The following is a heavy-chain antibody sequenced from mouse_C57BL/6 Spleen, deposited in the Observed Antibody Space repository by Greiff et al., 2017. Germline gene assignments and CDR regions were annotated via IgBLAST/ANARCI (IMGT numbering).Heavy chain of an antibody. CDR3: ARGDYDAAWFAY. D-gene: IGHD2-4*01. CDR1: GYSITSGYD. CDR2: ISYSGST. J-gene: IGHJ3*01. V-gene: IGHV3-1*01. Sequence: EVKLQESGPGMVKPSQSLSLTCTVTGYSITSGYDWHWIRHFPGNKLEWMGYISYSGSTNYNPSLKSRISITHDTSKNHFFLKLNSVTTEDTATYYCARGDYDAAWFAYWGQGTLVTVSA.